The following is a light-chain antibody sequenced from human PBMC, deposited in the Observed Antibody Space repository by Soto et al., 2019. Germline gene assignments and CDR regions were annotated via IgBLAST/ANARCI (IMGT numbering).Light chain of an antibody. J-gene: IGKJ1*01. CDR2: GAS. V-gene: IGKV3-20*01. CDR1: QSVNSDS. Sequence: EIGLTQSPGTLSLSQGEGATLSCRASQSVNSDSLAWYQQKPGQAPRLLIYGASTRATGIPDRFRGSGSGTDFTLTISRLEPEDFAVYWCQQYGSSLTFGQGTKVDIK. CDR3: QQYGSSLT.